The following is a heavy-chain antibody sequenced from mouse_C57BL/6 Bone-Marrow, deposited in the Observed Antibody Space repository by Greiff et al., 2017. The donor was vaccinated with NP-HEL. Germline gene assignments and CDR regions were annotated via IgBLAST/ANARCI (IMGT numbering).Heavy chain of an antibody. CDR2: ISDGGSYT. CDR1: GFTFSSYA. CDR3: ARLAYYYDY. V-gene: IGHV5-4*01. J-gene: IGHJ2*01. Sequence: DVQLQESGGGLVKPGGSLKLSCAASGFTFSSYAMSWVRQTPEKRLEWVATISDGGSYTYYPDNVKGRFTISRDNAKNNLYLQMSHLKSEDTAMYYCARLAYYYDYWGQGTTLTVSS.